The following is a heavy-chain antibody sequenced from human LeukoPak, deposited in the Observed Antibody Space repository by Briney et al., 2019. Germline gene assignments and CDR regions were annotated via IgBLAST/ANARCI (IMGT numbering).Heavy chain of an antibody. V-gene: IGHV4-34*01. CDR1: GGSFSGYY. CDR2: INHRGST. Sequence: SETLSLTCAVYGGSFSGYYWSWVRQPPGKGLEWIGEINHRGSTNYNPSLKSRVTISVDTSKNQFSLRLNSVTAADTAVYYCARGPSGDVWGSYRFFPSFDYWGQGTLVTVSS. J-gene: IGHJ4*02. D-gene: IGHD3-16*02. CDR3: ARGPSGDVWGSYRFFPSFDY.